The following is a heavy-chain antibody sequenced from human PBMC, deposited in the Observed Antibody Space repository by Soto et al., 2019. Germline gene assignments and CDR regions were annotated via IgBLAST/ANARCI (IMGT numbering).Heavy chain of an antibody. CDR1: GFTFSGFS. Sequence: GGSLRLSCAASGFTFSGFSMNWVRQAPGKGLEWVSSVTSSPSSMFYADSVKGRFTISRDDAKDSLFLQMNSLRADDTAVYYCARDLRYYGSGRHLYYYYGMDVWGQGTTVTVS. D-gene: IGHD3-10*01. V-gene: IGHV3-21*01. CDR3: ARDLRYYGSGRHLYYYYGMDV. CDR2: VTSSPSSM. J-gene: IGHJ6*02.